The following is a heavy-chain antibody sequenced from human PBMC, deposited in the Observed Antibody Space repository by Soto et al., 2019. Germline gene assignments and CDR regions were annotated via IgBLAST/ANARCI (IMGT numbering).Heavy chain of an antibody. V-gene: IGHV3-7*01. Sequence: DVQLAESGGGLVQPGGSLRLSCVASGQTFNRYWMSWVRQAPGKGLEWVANIKQDGSEDYYVDSVKGRFTISGDNAKKSLYLQMNSLRAEDTAMYYCVRTHFVSWSFNFYGMDVWGQGTTVTVSS. J-gene: IGHJ6*02. CDR2: IKQDGSED. CDR3: VRTHFVSWSFNFYGMDV. D-gene: IGHD3-16*01. CDR1: GQTFNRYW.